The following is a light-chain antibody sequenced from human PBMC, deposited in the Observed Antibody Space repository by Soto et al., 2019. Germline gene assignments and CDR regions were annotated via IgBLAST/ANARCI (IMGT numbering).Light chain of an antibody. V-gene: IGKV3-11*01. J-gene: IGKJ4*01. CDR2: DAS. CDR1: QRCSSY. Sequence: EIVLTQSPATLSLSPGKRATLSCKASQRCSSYLAWYQHKPGQEPRLLIYDASNRATGIPARFSGSGSGTDFTLTISSLEPEDCAVYYCQQRRNWPLTFGGGAKVEL. CDR3: QQRRNWPLT.